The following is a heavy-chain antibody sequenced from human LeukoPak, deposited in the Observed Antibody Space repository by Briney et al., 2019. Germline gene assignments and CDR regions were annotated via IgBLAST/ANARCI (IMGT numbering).Heavy chain of an antibody. Sequence: GGSLRLSCEASRFTYVSYAMTWVRQAPGKGLEWVSSSGGSGAAPYYADSVKGRFTVSADNSKNTLYLQMNSLRAEDTAVYYCAFIPVGGLVISNSDYWGQGTRVTVSS. J-gene: IGHJ4*02. V-gene: IGHV3-23*01. D-gene: IGHD3/OR15-3a*01. CDR2: SGGSGAAP. CDR3: AFIPVGGLVISNSDY. CDR1: RFTYVSYA.